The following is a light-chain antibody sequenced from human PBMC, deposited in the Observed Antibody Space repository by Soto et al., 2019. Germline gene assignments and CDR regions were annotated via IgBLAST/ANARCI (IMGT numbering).Light chain of an antibody. CDR1: SSDVDGYNY. Sequence: HSALTQPRSVSGSPGQSVTISCTGTSSDVDGYNYVSWYQHHPGKAPKLMIFDVSQRPSGVPDRFSGSKSGNAASLTISGLRADDEADYYCCSYAGDYPVLFGGGTK. CDR3: CSYAGDYPVL. V-gene: IGLV2-11*01. CDR2: DVS. J-gene: IGLJ3*02.